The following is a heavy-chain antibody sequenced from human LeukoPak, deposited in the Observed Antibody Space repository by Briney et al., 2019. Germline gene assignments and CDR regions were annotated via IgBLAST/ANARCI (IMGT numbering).Heavy chain of an antibody. V-gene: IGHV3-23*01. J-gene: IGHJ4*02. CDR2: ISGSGGST. D-gene: IGHD2-2*01. CDR3: ARYYCSTTSCYGRYFDY. CDR1: GFTFNNFA. Sequence: GGSLRLSCAASGFTFNNFAMSWVLQAPGKGLEWLSAISGSGGSTYYAESVKGRFTISRDNAKNSLYLQMTSLRAEDTAVYYCARYYCSTTSCYGRYFDYWGQGTLVTVSS.